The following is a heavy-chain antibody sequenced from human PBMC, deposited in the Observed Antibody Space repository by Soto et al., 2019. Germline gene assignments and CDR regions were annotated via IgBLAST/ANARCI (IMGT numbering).Heavy chain of an antibody. D-gene: IGHD6-19*01. CDR1: GGTFDRHT. V-gene: IGHV1-69*06. Sequence: SVKVSCKASGGTFDRHTINWVRQAPGQGLEWMGGIIPIFSTPKYAQKFQGRVMLTADKSTSTAYMELSSLRYEDTAVYYCARGYGSGWPYYYYGMDVWGQGTTVTVSS. CDR3: ARGYGSGWPYYYYGMDV. J-gene: IGHJ6*02. CDR2: IIPIFSTP.